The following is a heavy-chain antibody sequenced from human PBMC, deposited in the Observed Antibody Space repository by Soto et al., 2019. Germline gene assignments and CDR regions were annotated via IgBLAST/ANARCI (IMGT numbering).Heavy chain of an antibody. CDR2: INHSGST. J-gene: IGHJ6*02. V-gene: IGHV4-34*01. Sequence: SETLSLTCAVYGGSFSGYYWSWIRQPPRKGLEWIGEINHSGSTNYNPSLKSRLIISIDTSKNQFSLKVGSVTAADTAVYYCASSSLYGMDVWGQGTTVTGLL. CDR3: ASSSLYGMDV. CDR1: GGSFSGYY.